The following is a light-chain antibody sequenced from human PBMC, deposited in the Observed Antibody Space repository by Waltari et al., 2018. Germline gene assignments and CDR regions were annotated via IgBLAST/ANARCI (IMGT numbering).Light chain of an antibody. J-gene: IGKJ1*01. CDR3: QQYGSSPPWT. V-gene: IGKV3-20*01. CDR1: QRVSSSY. CDR2: GAS. Sequence: EIVLTHSPGTLSLSPGERATLSCRASQRVSSSYLAWYQNKPGQAPRLLIYGASSRATGIPDRFSGSGSGTDFTLTISRLEPEDFAVYYCQQYGSSPPWTFGQGTKVEIK.